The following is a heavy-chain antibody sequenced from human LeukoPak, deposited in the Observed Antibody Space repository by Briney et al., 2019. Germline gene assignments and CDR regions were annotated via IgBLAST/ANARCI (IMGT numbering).Heavy chain of an antibody. CDR3: ARDLRGVFGFLSFLDH. CDR1: GFTFSSYG. V-gene: IGHV3-33*01. D-gene: IGHD3-3*01. CDR2: IWYDGSNK. Sequence: GGSLRLSCAASGFTFSSYGMHWVRQAPGKGLEWVAVIWYDGSNKYYADSVKGRFTISRDNSKNTLYLQMNSLRAEDTAVYYCARDLRGVFGFLSFLDHWGQGTLVTVSS. J-gene: IGHJ4*02.